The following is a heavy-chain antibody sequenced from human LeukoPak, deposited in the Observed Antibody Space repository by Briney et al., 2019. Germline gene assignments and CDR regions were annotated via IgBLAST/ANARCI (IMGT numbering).Heavy chain of an antibody. Sequence: SETLSLTCTVSGGSISSSSYYWGWIRQPPGKGLEWIGSIYYSGSTYYNPSLKSRVTMSVDTSKNQFSLRLSSVTATDTAVYYCARDHYYNSSGYTFRHWGQGTLVTVSS. D-gene: IGHD3-22*01. CDR3: ARDHYYNSSGYTFRH. V-gene: IGHV4-39*07. CDR1: GGSISSSSYY. CDR2: IYYSGST. J-gene: IGHJ1*01.